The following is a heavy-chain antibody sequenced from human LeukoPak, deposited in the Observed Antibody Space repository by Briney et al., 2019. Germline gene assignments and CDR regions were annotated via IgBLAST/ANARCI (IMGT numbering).Heavy chain of an antibody. Sequence: ASVKVSCKASGYTFTSYGISWVRQAPGQGLEWMGWISAYNGSTNYAQKLQGRVTMTTDTSTSTAYMELRSLRSDDTAVYYCARGSFNYDFWSGMGRFDPWGQGTLVTVSS. CDR3: ARGSFNYDFWSGMGRFDP. V-gene: IGHV1-18*01. CDR2: ISAYNGST. D-gene: IGHD3-3*01. CDR1: GYTFTSYG. J-gene: IGHJ5*02.